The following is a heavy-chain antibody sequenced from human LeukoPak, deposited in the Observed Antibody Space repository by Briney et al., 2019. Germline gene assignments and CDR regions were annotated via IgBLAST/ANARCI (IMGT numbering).Heavy chain of an antibody. CDR3: AREGRSTSCPNCYYYMDV. V-gene: IGHV3-11*04. D-gene: IGHD2-2*01. CDR1: GFTFSDYY. CDR2: ISSSGSTI. J-gene: IGHJ6*03. Sequence: PGGSLRLSCAASGFTFSDYYMSWIRQAPGKGLEWVSFISSSGSTIYYADSVKGRFIISRDNAKNSLYLQMNSLRAEDTAVYYCAREGRSTSCPNCYYYMDVWGKGTTVTVSS.